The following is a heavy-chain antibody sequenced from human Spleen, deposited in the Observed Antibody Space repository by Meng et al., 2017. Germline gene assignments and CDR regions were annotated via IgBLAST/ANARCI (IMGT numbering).Heavy chain of an antibody. CDR3: ARGPTTMAHDFDY. Sequence: VPLKQWGSGLLKHSQTLSITCVGSVGSFSDYYWSWIRQPPGKGLEWIGEINHSGSTNYNPSLESRDTISVDTSQNNLSLKLSSVTAADSDVYYCARGPTTMAHDFDYWGQGTLVTVSS. CDR1: VGSFSDYY. CDR2: INHSGST. D-gene: IGHD4-11*01. J-gene: IGHJ4*02. V-gene: IGHV4-34*01.